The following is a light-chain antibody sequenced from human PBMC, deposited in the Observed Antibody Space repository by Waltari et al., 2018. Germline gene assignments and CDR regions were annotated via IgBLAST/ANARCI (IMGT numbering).Light chain of an antibody. V-gene: IGKV3-20*01. CDR3: QQYGSSRALT. CDR2: GAS. J-gene: IGKJ4*01. Sequence: EIVLTQSPGTLSLSPGERATLSCRASQSVSSSYLAWYQQKAGQAPRLLIYGASSRATGIPDRFSGSGSGTDFTLTISRLEPEDFAVYYCQQYGSSRALTFGGGTNVEIK. CDR1: QSVSSSY.